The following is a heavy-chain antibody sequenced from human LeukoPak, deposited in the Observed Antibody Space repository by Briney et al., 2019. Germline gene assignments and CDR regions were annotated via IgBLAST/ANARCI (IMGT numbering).Heavy chain of an antibody. D-gene: IGHD1-26*01. CDR2: ISYDGSNK. CDR3: ARDRSRIVGATQFDY. Sequence: PGGSLRLSCAASGFTFSDYYMSWIRQAPGKGLEWVAVISYDGSNKYYADSVKGRFTISRDNSKNTLYLQMNSLRAEDTAVYYCARDRSRIVGATQFDYWGQGTLVTVSS. CDR1: GFTFSDYY. V-gene: IGHV3-30-3*01. J-gene: IGHJ4*02.